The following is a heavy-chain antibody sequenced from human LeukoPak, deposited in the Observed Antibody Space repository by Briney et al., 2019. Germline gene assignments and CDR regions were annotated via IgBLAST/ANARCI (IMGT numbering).Heavy chain of an antibody. V-gene: IGHV1-18*01. CDR2: ISAYNGNT. CDR3: ARDLGGIGSDYFDH. Sequence: ASVKVSCKASGYTFTSYGISWVRQAPGQGLEWMGGISAYNGNTNYAQKLQGRVTMTTDTSTSTAYMELRSLRSRDTAVYSCARDLGGIGSDYFDHWGQETLVTVSS. J-gene: IGHJ4*02. D-gene: IGHD3-16*01. CDR1: GYTFTSYG.